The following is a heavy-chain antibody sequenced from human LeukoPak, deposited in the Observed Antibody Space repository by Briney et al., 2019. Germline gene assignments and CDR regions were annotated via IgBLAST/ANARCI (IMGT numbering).Heavy chain of an antibody. Sequence: ASVKVSCKASGDTFTSYAMKRVRQAPGEGLEWMGWINTNTGNPTYAQGFTGRFVFSLDTSVSTAYLQISSLKAEDTAVYYCARVGYSSSSRGYYYYYYMDVWGKGTRSPSP. CDR2: INTNTGNP. V-gene: IGHV7-4-1*02. CDR3: ARVGYSSSSRGYYYYYYMDV. J-gene: IGHJ6*03. CDR1: GDTFTSYA. D-gene: IGHD6-6*01.